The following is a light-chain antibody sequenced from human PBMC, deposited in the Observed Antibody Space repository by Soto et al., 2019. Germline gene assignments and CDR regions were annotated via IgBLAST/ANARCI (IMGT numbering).Light chain of an antibody. Sequence: DLQMTQSPSTLSASVGDRVTITCRASQSISTWLAWYQQKPGKAPKLLISDASTRATGIPARFSGSGSGTEFTLTISSLQSEDFAVYYCQQYNNWPRTFGQGTKVDIK. J-gene: IGKJ1*01. CDR3: QQYNNWPRT. V-gene: IGKV1-5*01. CDR2: DAS. CDR1: QSISTW.